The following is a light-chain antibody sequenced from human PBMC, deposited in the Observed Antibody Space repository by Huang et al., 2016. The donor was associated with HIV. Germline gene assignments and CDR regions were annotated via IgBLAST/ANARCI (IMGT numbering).Light chain of an antibody. V-gene: IGKV1-NL1*01. CDR2: AAS. J-gene: IGKJ2*01. CDR1: QDIGNS. Sequence: DIQMTQSPSSLSASVGDRVCITCRASQDIGNSFAWYQQKTGIAPKLLLFAASRWKVGGPSGFSGSGSGTDHTLTISSLQPEDFATYYCKQYYNTPYTFGQGTKLEIK. CDR3: KQYYNTPYT.